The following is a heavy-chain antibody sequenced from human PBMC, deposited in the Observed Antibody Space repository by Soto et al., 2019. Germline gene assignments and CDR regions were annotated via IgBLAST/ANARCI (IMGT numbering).Heavy chain of an antibody. J-gene: IGHJ4*02. CDR2: IKQDGSEK. Sequence: GGSLRLSCAASGFTFSSYWMSWVRQAPGKGLEWVANIKQDGSEKYYVDSVKGRFTISRDNAKNSLYLQMNSLRAEDTAVYYCARPHLLGYCSGGSCYLDYWGQGTLVTVSS. V-gene: IGHV3-7*01. D-gene: IGHD2-15*01. CDR1: GFTFSSYW. CDR3: ARPHLLGYCSGGSCYLDY.